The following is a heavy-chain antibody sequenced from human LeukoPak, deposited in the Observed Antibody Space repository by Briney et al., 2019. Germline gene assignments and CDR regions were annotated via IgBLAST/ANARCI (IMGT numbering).Heavy chain of an antibody. CDR1: GFTFDDYA. J-gene: IGHJ4*02. CDR3: ARGEWSSSPFDY. CDR2: ISWNSGRI. D-gene: IGHD6-6*01. Sequence: GGSLRLSCAASGFTFDDYAMNWVWQAPGKGLEWVSGISWNSGRIGYADSVKGRFTISRDNAKNSLYLQMNSLRAEDTAVYCCARGEWSSSPFDYWGQGTLVAVSS. V-gene: IGHV3-9*01.